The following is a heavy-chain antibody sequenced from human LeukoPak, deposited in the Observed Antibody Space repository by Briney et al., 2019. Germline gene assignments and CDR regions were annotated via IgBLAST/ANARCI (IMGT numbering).Heavy chain of an antibody. V-gene: IGHV4-34*01. J-gene: IGHJ6*03. D-gene: IGHD1-26*01. CDR3: ARGSSGSYYRGYYYYMDV. CDR2: INHSGST. Sequence: SETLSLTCAVYGGSFSGYYWSWVRQPPGKGLEWIGEINHSGSTNYNPSLKSRVTISVDTSKNQFSLKLSSVTAADTAVYYCARGSSGSYYRGYYYYMDVWGKGTTVTVSS. CDR1: GGSFSGYY.